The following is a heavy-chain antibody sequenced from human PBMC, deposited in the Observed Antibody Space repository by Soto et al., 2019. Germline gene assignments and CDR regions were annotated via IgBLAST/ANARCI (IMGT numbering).Heavy chain of an antibody. D-gene: IGHD2-15*01. Sequence: EGQLVETGGGLIQPGGSLRLSCAASEFTVSTNYMSWVRRAPGRGLEWVSIIYRDGKTYYADSVRGRFIISGDNSKNTLDLQMNSLRVEDTAIYYCAREGFTVSGGTSPVRGGGIDVWGQGTTVTVSS. J-gene: IGHJ6*02. CDR3: AREGFTVSGGTSPVRGGGIDV. CDR1: EFTVSTNY. CDR2: IYRDGKT. V-gene: IGHV3-53*02.